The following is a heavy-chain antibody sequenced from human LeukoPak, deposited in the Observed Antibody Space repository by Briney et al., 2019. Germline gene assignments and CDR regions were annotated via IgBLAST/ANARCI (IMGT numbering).Heavy chain of an antibody. V-gene: IGHV3-74*01. Sequence: GGSLRLSCAASGFSLSRYWMHWVRQAPGTGLVWVSYIDNDGTDTNYADSVRGRFTVSRDNAKNTLYLQMNGLRAEDTAVYYCTRGGFDHNMDVWGKGPTVT. CDR2: IDNDGTDT. J-gene: IGHJ6*03. CDR3: TRGGFDHNMDV. D-gene: IGHD3-9*01. CDR1: GFSLSRYW.